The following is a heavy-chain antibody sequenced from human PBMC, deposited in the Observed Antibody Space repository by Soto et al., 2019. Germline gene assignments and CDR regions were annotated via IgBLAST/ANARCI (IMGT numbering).Heavy chain of an antibody. J-gene: IGHJ2*01. CDR2: IYYSGST. CDR3: ARATAPLYRRCWY. D-gene: IGHD1-26*01. V-gene: IGHV4-59*01. Sequence: ILQHPGKGLEWIGYIYYSGSTNYNPSLKSRVTISVDTSKNQFSLKLSSVTAADTAVYYCARATAPLYRRCWY.